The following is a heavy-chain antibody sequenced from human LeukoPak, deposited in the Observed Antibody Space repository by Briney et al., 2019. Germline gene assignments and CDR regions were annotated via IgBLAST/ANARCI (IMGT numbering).Heavy chain of an antibody. D-gene: IGHD2-15*01. Sequence: ASVKVSCKASGGTFSSYAISWVRQTPGQGLEWMGWMNPNSGNTGYAQKFQGRVTMTRNTSISTAYMELSSLRSEDTAVYYCARAGGRYWGQGTLVTVSS. CDR2: MNPNSGNT. CDR1: GGTFSSYA. CDR3: ARAGGRY. V-gene: IGHV1-8*02. J-gene: IGHJ4*02.